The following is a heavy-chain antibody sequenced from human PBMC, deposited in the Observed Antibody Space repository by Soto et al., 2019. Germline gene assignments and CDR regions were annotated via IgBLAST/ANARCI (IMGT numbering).Heavy chain of an antibody. J-gene: IGHJ4*02. CDR1: GFTFDDYG. V-gene: IGHV3-20*04. CDR3: ARGRTMIFPVYFDY. Sequence: EVQLVESGGGVVRPGGSLRLSCAASGFTFDDYGMSWVRQAPGKGLEWVSGINWNGGSTGYSDSVKGRFTISRDNSKNSLYLQMNSLRAEDTALYYCARGRTMIFPVYFDYWGQGTLVTVSS. CDR2: INWNGGST. D-gene: IGHD3-22*01.